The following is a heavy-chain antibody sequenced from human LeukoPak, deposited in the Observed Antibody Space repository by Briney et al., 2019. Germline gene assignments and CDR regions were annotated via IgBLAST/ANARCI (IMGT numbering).Heavy chain of an antibody. J-gene: IGHJ4*02. CDR3: ARLGGWDS. CDR2: IWYDGSDK. Sequence: GGSLRLSCAASGFTFSNYGMHWVRQAPGKGLEWVVVIWYDGSDKYYVDSVKSRFTISRDNSNNTLYLQMNTLRAEDTAVYYCARLGGWDSWSQGTLVTVS. CDR1: GFTFSNYG. V-gene: IGHV3-33*01. D-gene: IGHD1-26*01.